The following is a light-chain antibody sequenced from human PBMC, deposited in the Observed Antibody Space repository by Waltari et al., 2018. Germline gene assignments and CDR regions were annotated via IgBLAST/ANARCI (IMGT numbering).Light chain of an antibody. CDR2: QDT. V-gene: IGLV3-1*01. CDR3: QAWDTSGVV. Sequence: SSELTPLPSVSVSPGQTASITCSGAILVCKYACWSQPTAGTPPVLVIYQDTKRPSGIPERFSGSNSGTTATLTISGTQTMDEADYYCQAWDTSGVVFGGGTKLTVL. J-gene: IGLJ2*01. CDR1: ILVCKY.